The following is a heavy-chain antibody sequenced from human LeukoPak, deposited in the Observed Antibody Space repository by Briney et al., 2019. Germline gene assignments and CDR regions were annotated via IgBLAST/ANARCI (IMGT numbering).Heavy chain of an antibody. CDR3: AREVREDGGSAVIKGNYFDY. Sequence: PSQTLSLTCTVSGGSISSGGYYWSWIRQHPGKGLEWIGYIYYSGSTYYNPSLKSRVTISVDTCKYQFSLKLSSVTAADTAVYYCAREVREDGGSAVIKGNYFDYWGQGTLVTVSS. V-gene: IGHV4-31*03. CDR2: IYYSGST. CDR1: GGSISSGGYY. J-gene: IGHJ4*02. D-gene: IGHD1-1*01.